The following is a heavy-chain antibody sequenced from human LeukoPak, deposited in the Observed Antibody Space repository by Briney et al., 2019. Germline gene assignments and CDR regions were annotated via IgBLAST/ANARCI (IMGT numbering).Heavy chain of an antibody. CDR3: AKGLYYYDSSGHPPDY. J-gene: IGHJ4*02. V-gene: IGHV3-30*18. CDR2: ISYDGSNK. Sequence: GSLRLSCAASGFTFSSYDMHWVRQAPGKGLEWVAVISYDGSNKYYADSVKGRFTISRDNSKNTLHLQMNSLRAEDTAVYYCAKGLYYYDSSGHPPDYWGQGTLVTVSS. CDR1: GFTFSSYD. D-gene: IGHD3-22*01.